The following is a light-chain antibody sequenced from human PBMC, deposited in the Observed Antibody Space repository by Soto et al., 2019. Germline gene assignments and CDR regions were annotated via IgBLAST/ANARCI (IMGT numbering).Light chain of an antibody. J-gene: IGLJ1*01. CDR1: SKDVGGYNY. CDR3: SSYTSSSTRV. V-gene: IGLV2-14*01. Sequence: QSALAQASSVFGTPGQSITISFPGTSKDVGGYNYVSWYQQHPGKAPKLMIYDVSNRPSGVSNRFSGSKSGNTASLTISGLQAEDDADYYCSSYTSSSTRVFGTGTKVTVL. CDR2: DVS.